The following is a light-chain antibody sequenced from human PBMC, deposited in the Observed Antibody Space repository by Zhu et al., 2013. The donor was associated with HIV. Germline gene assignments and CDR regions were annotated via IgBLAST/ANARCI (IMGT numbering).Light chain of an antibody. Sequence: IRVTQSPSSLSASTGDRVTITCRASQDIGTSLAWYQQSPGKAPNLLIYDASTLQSGVPSRFSASGSGTDFTLTISCLQSEDFATYYCQQYYSSPLTFGGGTKVGI. CDR1: QDIGTS. V-gene: IGKV1-8*01. CDR3: QQYYSSPLT. J-gene: IGKJ4*01. CDR2: DAS.